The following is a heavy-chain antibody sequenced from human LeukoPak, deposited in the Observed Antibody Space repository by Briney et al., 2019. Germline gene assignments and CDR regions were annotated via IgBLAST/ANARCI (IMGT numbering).Heavy chain of an antibody. Sequence: ASVKVSCKASGYAFTSYYMHWVRQAPGQGLEWMGIINPSGGSTSYAQKFQGRVTMTRDMSTSTAYMELSSLRSEDTAVYYCARAGYSSSSISSLVDYWGQGTLVTVSS. CDR3: ARAGYSSSSISSLVDY. CDR1: GYAFTSYY. D-gene: IGHD6-6*01. V-gene: IGHV1-46*01. CDR2: INPSGGST. J-gene: IGHJ4*02.